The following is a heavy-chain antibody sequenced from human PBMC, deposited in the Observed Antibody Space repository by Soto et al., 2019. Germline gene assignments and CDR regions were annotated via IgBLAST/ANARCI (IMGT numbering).Heavy chain of an antibody. CDR2: INWNGGST. V-gene: IGHV3-20*04. CDR1: GSTFDDYG. D-gene: IGHD6-13*01. CDR3: ARFLLGYSSSSNYYYYGMDV. Sequence: GGSLRLSCAASGSTFDDYGMSWVRQAPGKGLEWVSGINWNGGSTGYADSVKGRFTISRDNAKNSLYLQMNSLRAEDTALYYCARFLLGYSSSSNYYYYGMDVWGQGTTVTVSS. J-gene: IGHJ6*02.